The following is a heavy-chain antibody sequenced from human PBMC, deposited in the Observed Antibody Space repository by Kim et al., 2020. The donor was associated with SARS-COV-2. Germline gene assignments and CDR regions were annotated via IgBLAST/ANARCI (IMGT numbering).Heavy chain of an antibody. CDR3: AREPRLYYGMDV. Sequence: YADSVKGRFTISRDNSKNTLYLQMNSLRAEDTAVYYCAREPRLYYGMDVWGQGTTVTVSS. V-gene: IGHV3-33*01. J-gene: IGHJ6*02.